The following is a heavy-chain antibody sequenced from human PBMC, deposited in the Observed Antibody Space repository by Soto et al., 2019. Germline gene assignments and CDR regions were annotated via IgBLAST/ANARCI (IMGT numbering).Heavy chain of an antibody. J-gene: IGHJ4*02. Sequence: SETLSLTCTVFGGSISSYYWSWIRQPPGKGLEWIGYIYYSGSTNYNPSLKSRVTISVDTSKNQFSLKLSSVTAADTAVYYCASSRLDYYDSSGYYYPPFDYWGQGTLVTVSS. D-gene: IGHD3-22*01. CDR3: ASSRLDYYDSSGYYYPPFDY. V-gene: IGHV4-59*01. CDR1: GGSISSYY. CDR2: IYYSGST.